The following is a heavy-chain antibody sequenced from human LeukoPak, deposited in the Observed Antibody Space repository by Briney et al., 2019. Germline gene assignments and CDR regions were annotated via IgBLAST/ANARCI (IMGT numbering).Heavy chain of an antibody. CDR1: GFTFSSYW. CDR2: INTDGSTT. Sequence: GGSLRLSCAASGFTFSSYWVHWVRQAPGKGLVWVSRINTDGSTTGYADAVKGRFTISRDNAKNTLYLQMNSLRAEDTAVYYCARAHRSGSLDNWSQGTLVTVSS. V-gene: IGHV3-74*01. J-gene: IGHJ4*02. CDR3: ARAHRSGSLDN. D-gene: IGHD1-26*01.